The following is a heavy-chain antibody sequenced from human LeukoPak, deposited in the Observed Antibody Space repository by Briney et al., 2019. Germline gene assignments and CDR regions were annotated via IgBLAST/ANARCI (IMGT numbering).Heavy chain of an antibody. CDR1: GFTFSDYY. Sequence: GGSLRLSCAASGFTFSDYYMSWIRQAPGKGLEWFSYISSSGSTIYYADSVKGRFTISRDNAKNSLYLQMNSLRAEDTAVYYCARSRPSRYCSGGSCTHHAFDIWGQGTMVTVSS. V-gene: IGHV3-11*04. CDR2: ISSSGSTI. CDR3: ARSRPSRYCSGGSCTHHAFDI. D-gene: IGHD2-15*01. J-gene: IGHJ3*02.